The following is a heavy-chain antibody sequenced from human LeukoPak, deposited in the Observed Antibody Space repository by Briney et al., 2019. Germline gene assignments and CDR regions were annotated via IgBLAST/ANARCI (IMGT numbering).Heavy chain of an antibody. CDR2: NYYSGST. CDR3: AREVTTLGNAFDI. V-gene: IGHV4-31*03. D-gene: IGHD2-21*02. CDR1: GGSISSGGYY. Sequence: SSETLTLTCTVSGGSISSGGYYWSWIRQHPGKGLEWIGYNYYSGSTYYNPSLKSRVTISVDTSKNQFSLKLSSVTAADTAVYYCAREVTTLGNAFDIWGQGTMVTVSS. J-gene: IGHJ3*02.